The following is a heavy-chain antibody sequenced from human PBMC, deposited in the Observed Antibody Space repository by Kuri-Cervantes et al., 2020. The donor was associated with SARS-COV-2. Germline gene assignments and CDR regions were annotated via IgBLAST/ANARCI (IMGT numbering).Heavy chain of an antibody. J-gene: IGHJ3*02. V-gene: IGHV4-59*01. CDR1: GGSIRSSY. D-gene: IGHD3-10*01. CDR2: IYNSEST. CDR3: ARAGVGHDAFDI. Sequence: SETLSLTCTVSGGSIRSSYWNWIRQPPGKGLEWMGYIYNSESTNYNPSLKSRVTMSVDTSKNQFSLKLSSVTAADTAVYYCARAGVGHDAFDIWGQGTMVTVSS.